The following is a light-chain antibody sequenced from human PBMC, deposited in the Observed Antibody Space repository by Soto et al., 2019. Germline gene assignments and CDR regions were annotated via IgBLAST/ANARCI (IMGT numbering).Light chain of an antibody. CDR3: QQLRMYPST. V-gene: IGKV1-9*01. CDR1: QDIAIY. Sequence: DIQMSQSPSSLSAALADGVTITFRASQDIAIYLAWYQQKPGEAPKLLIYAASTLYGGVPSRFSGNGSGTDFALTITSLQAEDFATYYCQQLRMYPSTFGGGTKVDIK. J-gene: IGKJ4*01. CDR2: AAS.